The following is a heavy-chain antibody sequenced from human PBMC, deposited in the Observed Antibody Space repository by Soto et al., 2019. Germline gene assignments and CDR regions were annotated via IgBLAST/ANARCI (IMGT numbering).Heavy chain of an antibody. Sequence: GASVKVSCKASGYTFTGYYMHWVRQAPGQGLEWMGWINPNSGGTNYAQKFQGRVTMTRDTSISTAYMELSRLRSEDTAVYYCARMRYYYDSSGYSMDYYYYGMDVWGQGTTVTVSS. CDR2: INPNSGGT. J-gene: IGHJ6*02. CDR3: ARMRYYYDSSGYSMDYYYYGMDV. D-gene: IGHD3-22*01. V-gene: IGHV1-2*02. CDR1: GYTFTGYY.